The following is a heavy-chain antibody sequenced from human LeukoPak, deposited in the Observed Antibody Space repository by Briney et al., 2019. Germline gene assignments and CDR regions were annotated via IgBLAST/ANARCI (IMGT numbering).Heavy chain of an antibody. J-gene: IGHJ4*02. CDR2: IYYSGST. D-gene: IGHD3-22*01. V-gene: IGHV4-59*08. Sequence: PSETLSLTCTVSGGSISSYYWSWIRQPPGKGLEWIGYIYYSGSTYYNPSLKSRVTISVDTSNNQFSLKLSSVTAADAAVYYCARAPSNYYDSSGYRFDYWGQGTLVTVSS. CDR3: ARAPSNYYDSSGYRFDY. CDR1: GGSISSYY.